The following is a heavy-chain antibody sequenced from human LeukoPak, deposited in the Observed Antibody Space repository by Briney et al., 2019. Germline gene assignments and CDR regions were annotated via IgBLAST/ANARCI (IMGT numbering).Heavy chain of an antibody. D-gene: IGHD3-10*01. CDR2: ISVSGNT. J-gene: IGHJ4*02. CDR1: GFTLSSYA. CDR3: ARSSQYGSGADY. V-gene: IGHV3-23*01. Sequence: AGGSLRLSCAASGFTLSSYAMSWVRQGPGKGLEWVSAISVSGNTYHADSVKGRFTISRDSSKNTLYLQMNSLRAEDTAVYYCARSSQYGSGADYWGQGTLVTVSS.